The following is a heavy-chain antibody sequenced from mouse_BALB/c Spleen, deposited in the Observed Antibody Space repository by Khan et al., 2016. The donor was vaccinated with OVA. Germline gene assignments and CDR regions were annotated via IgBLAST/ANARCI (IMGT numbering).Heavy chain of an antibody. CDR2: IWAGGST. D-gene: IGHD1-3*01. Sequence: QVQLKESGPGLVAPSQTLSITCTVSGFSLSNYGVHWVRQPPGKGLEWLGVIWAGGSTNHNSALMSRLSISKDDSKSQVFLKMNSLQTDDTAMSSCARAFYNGSWFAYWGQGTLVTVSA. CDR3: ARAFYNGSWFAY. CDR1: GFSLSNYG. V-gene: IGHV2-9*02. J-gene: IGHJ3*01.